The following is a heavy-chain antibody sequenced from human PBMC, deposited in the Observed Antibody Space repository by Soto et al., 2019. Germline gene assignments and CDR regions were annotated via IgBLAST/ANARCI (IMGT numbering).Heavy chain of an antibody. CDR1: GGSISSGGYY. J-gene: IGHJ4*02. CDR2: MSYTGGT. D-gene: IGHD6-13*01. Sequence: QVQLQESGPGLVKPSQTLSLTCAVSGGSISSGGYYWSWIRQHPEKGLEWIAYMSYTGGTYYNPSLKSRINISLDTSKNQSSLKLSSVTAADTAVYYCARYIAESGQYYFDYWGQGTLVTVSS. CDR3: ARYIAESGQYYFDY. V-gene: IGHV4-31*11.